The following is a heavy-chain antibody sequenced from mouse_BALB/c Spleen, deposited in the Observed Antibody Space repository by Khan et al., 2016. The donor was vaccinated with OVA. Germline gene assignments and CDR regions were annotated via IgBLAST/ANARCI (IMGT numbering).Heavy chain of an antibody. V-gene: IGHV1S81*02. D-gene: IGHD1-1*01. Sequence: QVQLQQPGAELAKAGASVKMSCKASGYTFTSYWMHWVKQRLGQGLEWFAETNPTNGRTYYNEKFKSKATLTVDKSSSTAYMLLSGPTFEDSAVYYCARIKKIVATYFDYWGQGTTLTVSS. CDR1: GYTFTSYW. CDR2: TNPTNGRT. CDR3: ARIKKIVATYFDY. J-gene: IGHJ2*01.